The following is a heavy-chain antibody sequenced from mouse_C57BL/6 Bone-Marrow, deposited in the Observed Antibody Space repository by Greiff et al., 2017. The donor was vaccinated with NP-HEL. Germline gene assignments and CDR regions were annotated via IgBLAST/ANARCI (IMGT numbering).Heavy chain of an antibody. CDR3: ARYHYGSSYWYFDV. Sequence: QVQLQQSGPELVKPGASVKISCKASGYTFTDYYINWVKQRPGQGLEWIGWIFPGSGSPYYNEKFKGKATLTVDKSSSTAYMLLSSLTSEDSAVYFCARYHYGSSYWYFDVWGTGTTVTVSS. D-gene: IGHD1-1*01. CDR2: IFPGSGSP. V-gene: IGHV1-75*01. J-gene: IGHJ1*03. CDR1: GYTFTDYY.